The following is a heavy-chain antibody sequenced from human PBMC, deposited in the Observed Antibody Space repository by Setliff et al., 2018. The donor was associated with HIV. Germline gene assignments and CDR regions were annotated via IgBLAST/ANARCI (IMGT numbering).Heavy chain of an antibody. CDR2: VYSTGSI. CDR1: GGSMSRFY. Sequence: SETLSLTCTVSGGSMSRFYWTWIRQPPGKGLEWIGFVYSTGSINYSPSFRGRLTISLDTSEYQFSLHLTSVTAADTAVYYCARAEGDAYNSLPYFDSWGPGALVTVSS. D-gene: IGHD1-1*01. J-gene: IGHJ4*02. CDR3: ARAEGDAYNSLPYFDS. V-gene: IGHV4-59*01.